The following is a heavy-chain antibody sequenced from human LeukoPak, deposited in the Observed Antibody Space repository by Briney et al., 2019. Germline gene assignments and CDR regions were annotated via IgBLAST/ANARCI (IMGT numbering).Heavy chain of an antibody. Sequence: PGGSLRLSCAASGFTFSDYYMSWIRQAPGKGLEWVSYISSSGSTIYYADSVKGRFTISRDNAKNSLYLQMNSLRAEDTAVYYCARDIYYDSSGYYGSVYWGQGTLVTVSS. V-gene: IGHV3-11*01. D-gene: IGHD3-22*01. CDR2: ISSSGSTI. CDR3: ARDIYYDSSGYYGSVY. CDR1: GFTFSDYY. J-gene: IGHJ4*02.